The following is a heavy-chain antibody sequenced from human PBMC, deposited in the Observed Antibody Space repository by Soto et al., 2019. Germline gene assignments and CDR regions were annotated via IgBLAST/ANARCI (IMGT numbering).Heavy chain of an antibody. CDR2: IIPIFGTS. CDR3: AREGGEYSSPLFDP. D-gene: IGHD6-6*01. J-gene: IGHJ5*02. CDR1: GGTFSSYA. V-gene: IGHV1-69*01. Sequence: QVQLVQSGAEVKKPGSSVKVSCKASGGTFSSYAISWVRQAPGQGLEWMGGIIPIFGTSNYAQKFQGRVTITADESTRTAYMELSSLRSEDTAVYYCAREGGEYSSPLFDPWGQGTLVTVSS.